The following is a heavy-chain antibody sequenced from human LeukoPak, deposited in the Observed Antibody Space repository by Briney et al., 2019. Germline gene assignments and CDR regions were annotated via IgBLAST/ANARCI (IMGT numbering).Heavy chain of an antibody. CDR2: INWNGNTI. D-gene: IGHD3-22*01. J-gene: IGHJ4*02. V-gene: IGHV3-20*04. Sequence: GGPLRLSCAASGFIFSRYEMNCVRHAPGKGLEWLSHINWNGNTIVCGDSVKGRFTISRDNAKNSLYLKMNSLRAEDTAFYYCARGLMGGYPYFENWGQGTLVTVSS. CDR1: GFIFSRYE. CDR3: ARGLMGGYPYFEN.